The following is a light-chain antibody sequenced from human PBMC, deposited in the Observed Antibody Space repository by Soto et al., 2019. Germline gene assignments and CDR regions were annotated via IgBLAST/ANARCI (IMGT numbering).Light chain of an antibody. V-gene: IGLV2-14*01. CDR3: ISYTSTNTWV. CDR1: SSDVGGYNY. J-gene: IGLJ3*02. CDR2: EVS. Sequence: QSALTQPASVSGSPGQSITISCTGTSSDVGGYNYVSWYQQHPGKAPKLMIYEVSNRPSGVSNRFSGSKSGNTASLTISGLQAEDEADYYCISYTSTNTWVFGGGTKLTVL.